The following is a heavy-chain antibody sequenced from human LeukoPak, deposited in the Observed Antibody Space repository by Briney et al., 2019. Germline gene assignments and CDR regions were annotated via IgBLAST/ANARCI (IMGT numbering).Heavy chain of an antibody. D-gene: IGHD3-22*01. CDR3: ARTLRFDSSGQFDL. CDR1: GYTFTGYY. J-gene: IGHJ4*02. CDR2: MNPTNSRYT. Sequence: GASVKVSCKASGYTFTGYYMHWVRQAPGQGLEWMGWMNPTNSRYTGNAQKFQGRVTMARDTSISTAYMELSGLTSEDTAVYYCARTLRFDSSGQFDLWGQGTLVTVSS. V-gene: IGHV1-8*02.